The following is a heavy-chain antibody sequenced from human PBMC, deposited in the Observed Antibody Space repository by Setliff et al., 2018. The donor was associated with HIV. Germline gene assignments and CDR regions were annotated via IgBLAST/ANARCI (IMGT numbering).Heavy chain of an antibody. CDR1: GLTFSNYW. V-gene: IGHV3-74*01. Sequence: GGSLRLSCAASGLTFSNYWMHWVRQAPGKGLEWVSRIDSDGSDTNYADSVRGRFTISRDNAKNTVYLQLTSLRAEDTGVYYCARDQEYVIVVAASMNMPGYLHYYYMDVWGRGSTVTVSS. CDR3: ARDQEYVIVVAASMNMPGYLHYYYMDV. J-gene: IGHJ6*03. D-gene: IGHD2-2*01. CDR2: IDSDGSDT.